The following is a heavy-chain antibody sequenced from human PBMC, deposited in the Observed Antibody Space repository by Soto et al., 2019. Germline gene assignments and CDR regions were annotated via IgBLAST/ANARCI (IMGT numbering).Heavy chain of an antibody. CDR3: ASATVVAGTFDF. CDR1: GFAFRSYN. D-gene: IGHD2-15*01. Sequence: EVQLVESGGGLVKPGGSLTLSCAGSGFAFRSYNMNWVRQPPGKGLEWVASISSGSSNIYYADSVKGRFTISRDNAKDSLYVQMDSLRAEDSAVYYCASATVVAGTFDFWGQGTLLTVSS. V-gene: IGHV3-21*01. CDR2: ISSGSSNI. J-gene: IGHJ4*02.